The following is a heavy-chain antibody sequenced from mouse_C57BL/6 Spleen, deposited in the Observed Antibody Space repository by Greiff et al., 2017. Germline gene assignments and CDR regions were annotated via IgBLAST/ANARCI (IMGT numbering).Heavy chain of an antibody. CDR1: GFSLTSYG. J-gene: IGHJ4*01. D-gene: IGHD2-5*01. CDR2: IWSGGST. CDR3: ARAYYSNYYAMDY. Sequence: QVQLQQSGPGLVQPSQSLSITCTASGFSLTSYGVHWVRQSPGKGLEWLGAIWSGGSTDYNAAFISRLSISKDNSKSQVFFKMNSLQADDTAMYYCARAYYSNYYAMDYWGQGTSVTVSS. V-gene: IGHV2-2*01.